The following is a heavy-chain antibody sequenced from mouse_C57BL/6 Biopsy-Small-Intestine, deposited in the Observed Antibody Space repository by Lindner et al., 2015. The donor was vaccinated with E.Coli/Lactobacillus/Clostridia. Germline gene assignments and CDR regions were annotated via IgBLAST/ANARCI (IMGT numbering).Heavy chain of an antibody. J-gene: IGHJ2*01. CDR3: ARYYSNPFDY. D-gene: IGHD2-5*01. Sequence: VQLQESGPELVKPGASVKISCKASGYTFTDYYMNWVKQSHGKSLEWIGDINPNNGGTSYNQKFKGKATLTVDKSSSTAYMELRSLTSEDSAVYYCARYYSNPFDYWGQGTTLTVSS. CDR2: INPNNGGT. V-gene: IGHV1-26*01. CDR1: GYTFTDYY.